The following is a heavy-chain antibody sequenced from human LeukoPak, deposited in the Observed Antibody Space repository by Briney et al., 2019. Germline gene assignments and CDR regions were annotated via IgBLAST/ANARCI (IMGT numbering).Heavy chain of an antibody. CDR1: GGTFSSYA. CDR2: IIPIFGTA. V-gene: IGHV1-69*13. CDR3: ARADTDNTYFDS. D-gene: IGHD5-18*01. Sequence: ASVKVSCKASGGTFSSYAISWVRQAPGQGPEWMGGIIPIFGTANYAQKFQGRVTITADESTSTAYMELSSLRSEDTAVYYCARADTDNTYFDSWGQGTLVTVSS. J-gene: IGHJ4*02.